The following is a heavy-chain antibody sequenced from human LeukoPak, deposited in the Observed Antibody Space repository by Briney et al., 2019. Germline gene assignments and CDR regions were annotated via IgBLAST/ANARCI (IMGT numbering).Heavy chain of an antibody. CDR1: GGSFSGYY. V-gene: IGHV4-34*01. Sequence: SETLSLTCAVYGGSFSGYYWCWIRQPPGKGLEWIGEINHSGSTNYNPSLKSRVTISVDTSKNQFSLKLSSVTAADTAVYYCARVTLTFSDAFDIWGQGTMVTVSS. J-gene: IGHJ3*02. D-gene: IGHD3-3*02. CDR2: INHSGST. CDR3: ARVTLTFSDAFDI.